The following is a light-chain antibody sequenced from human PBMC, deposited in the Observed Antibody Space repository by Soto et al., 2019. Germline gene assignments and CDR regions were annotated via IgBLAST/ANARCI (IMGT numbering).Light chain of an antibody. Sequence: DIQMTQSPSTLSASVGDRVTITCRASQSINTWLAWYKLKPGKAPKLLIYLASSLESGVPSRFSGSGSGTEFTLIISSLQPDDFATYYCQQCDDYPLTFGGGTKV. CDR1: QSINTW. J-gene: IGKJ4*01. CDR2: LAS. V-gene: IGKV1-5*03. CDR3: QQCDDYPLT.